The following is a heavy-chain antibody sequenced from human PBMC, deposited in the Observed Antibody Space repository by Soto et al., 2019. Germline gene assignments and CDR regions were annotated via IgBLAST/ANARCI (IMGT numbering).Heavy chain of an antibody. J-gene: IGHJ4*02. Sequence: ASVKVSCKASGYTFTSYYMHWVRQAPGQGLEWMGIINPSGGSTSYAQKFQGRVTMTRDTSTSTVYMELSSLGSEDTAVYYCARGSVVEDTAMVTPFFDYWGQGTLVTVSS. CDR1: GYTFTSYY. CDR2: INPSGGST. CDR3: ARGSVVEDTAMVTPFFDY. D-gene: IGHD5-18*01. V-gene: IGHV1-46*01.